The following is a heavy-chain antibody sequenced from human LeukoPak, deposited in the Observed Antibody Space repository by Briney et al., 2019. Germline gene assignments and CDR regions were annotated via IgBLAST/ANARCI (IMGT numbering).Heavy chain of an antibody. V-gene: IGHV4-38-2*02. CDR1: GYSISSGYY. D-gene: IGHD5-18*01. CDR3: ARVTWIQTYAFDI. J-gene: IGHJ3*02. Sequence: PSETLSLTCTVSGYSISSGYYWGWIRQPPGKGLEWIGSIYHSGSTYYNPSLKSRVTISVDTSKNQFSLKLSSVTAADTAVYYCARVTWIQTYAFDIWGQGSMVTVSS. CDR2: IYHSGST.